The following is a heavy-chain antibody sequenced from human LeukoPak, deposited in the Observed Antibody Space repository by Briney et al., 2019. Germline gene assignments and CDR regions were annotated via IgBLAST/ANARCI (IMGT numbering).Heavy chain of an antibody. J-gene: IGHJ6*02. CDR3: ARRMEQQLAYYYYGMDV. D-gene: IGHD6-13*01. Sequence: SVKVSCKASGGTFSSYAISWVRQAPGQGLEWMGGIIPIFGTANYAQKFQGRVTITADESTSTAYMELSSLRSEDTAVYYCARRMEQQLAYYYYGMDVWGQGTTVTVSS. CDR1: GGTFSSYA. CDR2: IIPIFGTA. V-gene: IGHV1-69*13.